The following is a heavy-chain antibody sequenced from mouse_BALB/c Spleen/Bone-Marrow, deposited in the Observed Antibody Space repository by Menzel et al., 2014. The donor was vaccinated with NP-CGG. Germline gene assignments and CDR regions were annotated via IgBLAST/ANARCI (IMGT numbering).Heavy chain of an antibody. CDR1: GFTFSSYT. Sequence: EVKLMESGGGLVEPGGSLKLSCAASGFTFSSYTMSWVRQTPEKRLEWVATISSGGSYTYYPDSVKGRFTISRDNAKNTLYLQMSSLKSEDTAMYYCTRDPGRGRYFDVWCAGTTVTLSS. CDR3: TRDPGRGRYFDV. J-gene: IGHJ1*01. CDR2: ISSGGSYT. D-gene: IGHD3-3*01. V-gene: IGHV5-6-4*01.